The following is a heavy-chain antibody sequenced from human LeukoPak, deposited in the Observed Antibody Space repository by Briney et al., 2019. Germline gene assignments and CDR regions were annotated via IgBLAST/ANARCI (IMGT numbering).Heavy chain of an antibody. V-gene: IGHV3-7*01. Sequence: GGSLRLSCAASGFTFSSYWMSWVRQAPGKGLEGVANIKQDGSEKYYVDSVKGRFTISRDNAKNSLYLQMNSLRAEDTAVYYCARDTQGFGESGYYYYMDVWGKGTTVTISS. D-gene: IGHD3-10*01. CDR2: IKQDGSEK. CDR1: GFTFSSYW. CDR3: ARDTQGFGESGYYYYMDV. J-gene: IGHJ6*03.